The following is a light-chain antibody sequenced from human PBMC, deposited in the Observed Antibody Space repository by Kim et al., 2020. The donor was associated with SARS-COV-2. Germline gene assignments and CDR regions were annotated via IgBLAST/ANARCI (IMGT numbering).Light chain of an antibody. CDR3: KLHGTSPGA. CDR2: HTS. V-gene: IGKV3-20*01. Sequence: LVLTQSPGTLSLSPGDKATLSCWASQTVTNNYLAWYQQRPGQAPRLLISHTSTRASGIPARFSGSWSGTDFTLTISRLEPEDCAVYYCKLHGTSPGAFGQGTKVDIK. J-gene: IGKJ1*01. CDR1: QTVTNNY.